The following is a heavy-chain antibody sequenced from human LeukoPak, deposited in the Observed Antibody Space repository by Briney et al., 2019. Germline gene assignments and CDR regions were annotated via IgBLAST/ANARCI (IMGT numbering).Heavy chain of an antibody. V-gene: IGHV3-33*01. CDR2: IWPDGSNK. Sequence: GGPLRLSCAASGFTFSSYGMQWVRQAPGKGLEWVAVIWPDGSNKYYADSVKGRFTISRDNSKNTLYVQMNSLRAEDTAVYYCARNRPAYYFDYWGQGTLVTVSS. CDR1: GFTFSSYG. CDR3: ARNRPAYYFDY. J-gene: IGHJ4*02.